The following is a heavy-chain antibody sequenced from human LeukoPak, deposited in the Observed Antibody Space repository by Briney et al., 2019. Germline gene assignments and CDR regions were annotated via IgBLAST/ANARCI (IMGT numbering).Heavy chain of an antibody. J-gene: IGHJ6*02. CDR1: GYTFTDYY. Sequence: GSVKVSCKASGYTFTDYYMHWVRQAPGQGLEWMGWINPNSGGTNYAQKFQGRVTMTTDTSISTAYMEVSRLRSDDTAVYYCARVRIGQQLDKYYYYAMDVWGQGTTVTVSS. V-gene: IGHV1-2*02. CDR3: ARVRIGQQLDKYYYYAMDV. CDR2: INPNSGGT. D-gene: IGHD6-13*01.